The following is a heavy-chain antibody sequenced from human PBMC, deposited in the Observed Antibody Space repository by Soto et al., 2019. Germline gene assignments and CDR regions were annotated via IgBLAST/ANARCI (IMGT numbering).Heavy chain of an antibody. Sequence: SETLSLTCTVSGASIGFSYWSWVRQSPGKGLEWIGYVTSSGYTSYSPSLNGRVTMSVDTSKKQFSLNLNYVTAADTAVYYCARVDGSGSYSHGLDVWGQGTTVT. CDR2: VTSSGYT. D-gene: IGHD3-10*01. CDR1: GASIGFSY. V-gene: IGHV4-59*08. J-gene: IGHJ6*02. CDR3: ARVDGSGSYSHGLDV.